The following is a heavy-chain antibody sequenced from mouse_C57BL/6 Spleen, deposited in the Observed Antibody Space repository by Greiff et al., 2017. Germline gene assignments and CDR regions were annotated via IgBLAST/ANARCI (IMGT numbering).Heavy chain of an antibody. CDR2: ISYDGSN. V-gene: IGHV3-6*01. D-gene: IGHD1-1*01. Sequence: EVQLQESGPGLVKPSQSLSLTCSVTGYSITSGYYWNWIRQFPGNKLEWMGYISYDGSNNYNPSLKNRISITRDTSKNQFFLKLNSVTTEDTATYYCARENYGSSYEDYWGQGTTLTVSS. CDR1: GYSITSGYY. J-gene: IGHJ2*01. CDR3: ARENYGSSYEDY.